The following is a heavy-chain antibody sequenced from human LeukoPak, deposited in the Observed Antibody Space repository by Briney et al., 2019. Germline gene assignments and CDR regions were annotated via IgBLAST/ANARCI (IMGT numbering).Heavy chain of an antibody. CDR3: ARLWDYSSGYNDY. Sequence: SVKVSCRASGGTFSSYAISWVRQAPGQGLEWMGGIIPIFGTANYAQKFKGRVTITTDESTSTAYMELSSLRSEDTAVYYCARLWDYSSGYNDYWGQGTLVTVSS. CDR2: IIPIFGTA. J-gene: IGHJ4*02. CDR1: GGTFSSYA. V-gene: IGHV1-69*05. D-gene: IGHD3-22*01.